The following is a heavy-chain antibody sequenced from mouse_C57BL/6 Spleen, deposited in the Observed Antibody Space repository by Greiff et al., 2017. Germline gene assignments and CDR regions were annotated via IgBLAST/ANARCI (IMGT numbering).Heavy chain of an antibody. CDR3: AIQDYYGKTPAWFAY. Sequence: VQLQQPGAELVKPGASVKVSCKASGYTFTSYWMHWVKQRPGQGLEWIGRIHPSDSNTNYNQKFKGKATLTVDKSSSTAYMRLSSLTSEDSAVYYCAIQDYYGKTPAWFAYWGQGTLVTVSA. D-gene: IGHD1-1*01. CDR1: GYTFTSYW. CDR2: IHPSDSNT. J-gene: IGHJ3*01. V-gene: IGHV1-74*01.